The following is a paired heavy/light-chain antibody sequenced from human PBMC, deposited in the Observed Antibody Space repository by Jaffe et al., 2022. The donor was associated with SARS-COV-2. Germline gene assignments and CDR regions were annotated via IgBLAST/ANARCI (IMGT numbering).Heavy chain of an antibody. CDR3: TRTRWRQFSYFDL. J-gene: IGHJ2*01. CDR1: TYTFTLYY. D-gene: IGHD5-12*01. V-gene: IGHV1-46*01. Sequence: QAHLVQSGAEVKKPGASVNISCKTSTYTFTLYYLHWVRLAPGQGLEWMGMINPSDGSTNYAQKFQGRVSMTSDTSTSTVYMEVSSLTSEDTAVYHCTRTRWRQFSYFDLWGRGTLVTVSS. CDR2: INPSDGST.
Light chain of an antibody. Sequence: ETVLTQSPGTLSLSPGDRATLSCTASQSVSNSYLAWYQLQPGQAPRLLIYGASSRATGIPDRFIGSGSGTDFTLTITGLEPEDFAMYYCQQYGNSPGTFGQGTKVEIK. V-gene: IGKV3-20*01. CDR1: QSVSNSY. CDR3: QQYGNSPGT. CDR2: GAS. J-gene: IGKJ1*01.